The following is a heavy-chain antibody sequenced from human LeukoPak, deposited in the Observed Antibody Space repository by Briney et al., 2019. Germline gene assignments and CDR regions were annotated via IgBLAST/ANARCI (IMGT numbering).Heavy chain of an antibody. V-gene: IGHV3-30*02. Sequence: GGSLRLSCAASGFTFSSYGMHWVRQAPGKGLEWVAFIRYNGSNKYYADSVKGRFTISRDNSKNTLYLQMNSLRAEDTAVYYCAKDSKTYSGSYGVDYWGQGTLVTVSS. J-gene: IGHJ4*02. CDR3: AKDSKTYSGSYGVDY. CDR2: IRYNGSNK. D-gene: IGHD1-26*01. CDR1: GFTFSSYG.